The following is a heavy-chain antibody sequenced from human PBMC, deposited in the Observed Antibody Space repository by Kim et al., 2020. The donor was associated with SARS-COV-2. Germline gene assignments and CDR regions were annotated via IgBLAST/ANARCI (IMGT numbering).Heavy chain of an antibody. J-gene: IGHJ6*02. CDR2: IYYSGTT. CDR1: GGSISSGGYY. D-gene: IGHD3-16*01. CDR3: ARVRGGYFHYGMDV. V-gene: IGHV4-31*03. Sequence: SETLSLTCTVSGGSISSGGYYWSWIRQHPGKGLEWIGFIYYSGTTYYNPSLKSRVTISVDTSKNQFSLRVSSVTAADTAVYYCARVRGGYFHYGMDVWGQGTAVTVSS.